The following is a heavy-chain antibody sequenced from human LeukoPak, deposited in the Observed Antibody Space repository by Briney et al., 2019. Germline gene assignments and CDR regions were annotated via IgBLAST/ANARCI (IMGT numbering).Heavy chain of an antibody. CDR2: ISGSGGIT. Sequence: GGSLRLSCAASGFTFSSYGMSWVRQAPGKGLEWVSAISGSGGITYYADSVKGRFTISRDNSKNTLFLQMNSLRAEDTAVYYCAKLVDIVVVPAATLDYWGQGTLVTVSS. CDR3: AKLVDIVVVPAATLDY. V-gene: IGHV3-23*01. J-gene: IGHJ4*02. D-gene: IGHD2-2*01. CDR1: GFTFSSYG.